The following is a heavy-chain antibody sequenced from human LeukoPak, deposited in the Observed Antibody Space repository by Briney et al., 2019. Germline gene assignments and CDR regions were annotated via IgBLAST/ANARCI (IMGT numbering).Heavy chain of an antibody. CDR2: MNPKSGDT. Sequence: ASVKVSCKASGYSFTNYDINWVRQATGQGLEWMGWMNPKSGDTGYSQKFQGRVFITRDTSINTAYMELSSLGSDDTAVYYCARVSARAYSSSWYGPLNAFDIWGQGTMVTVSS. CDR3: ARVSARAYSSSWYGPLNAFDI. CDR1: GYSFTNYD. V-gene: IGHV1-8*03. J-gene: IGHJ3*02. D-gene: IGHD6-13*01.